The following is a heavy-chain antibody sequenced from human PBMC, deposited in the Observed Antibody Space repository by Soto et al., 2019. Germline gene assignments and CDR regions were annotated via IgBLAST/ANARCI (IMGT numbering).Heavy chain of an antibody. CDR2: INAGNGNT. D-gene: IGHD2-15*01. CDR1: GYTFTSYA. V-gene: IGHV1-3*01. CDR3: ARGPGGPDGPGDY. Sequence: QVQLVQSGAEVKKPGASVKVSCKASGYTFTSYAMHWVRQAPGQRLEWMGWINAGNGNTKYSQKFQGRVTITRDTXASTAYMELSSLRSDDTAVYYWARGPGGPDGPGDYWGQGTLVTVSS. J-gene: IGHJ4*02.